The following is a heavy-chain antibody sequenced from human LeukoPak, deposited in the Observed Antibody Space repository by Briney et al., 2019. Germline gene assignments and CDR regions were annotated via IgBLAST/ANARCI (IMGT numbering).Heavy chain of an antibody. D-gene: IGHD2-21*01. CDR2: VKEDGSEK. J-gene: IGHJ4*02. CDR1: GFTLSNYW. V-gene: IGHV3-7*01. Sequence: GGSLRLSCAASGFTLSNYWMTWVRQSPGKGLEWVANVKEDGSEKYYVDSVKGRFTISRDNAKNSLYLQMNSLRAEDMAVYYCARGDRRFDYWGQGTLVTVSS. CDR3: ARGDRRFDY.